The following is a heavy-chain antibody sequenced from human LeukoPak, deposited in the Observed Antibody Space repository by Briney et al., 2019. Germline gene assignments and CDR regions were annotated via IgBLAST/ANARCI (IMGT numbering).Heavy chain of an antibody. D-gene: IGHD5/OR15-5a*01. V-gene: IGHV4-34*01. J-gene: IGHJ4*02. Sequence: SETLSLTCAVHGGTLSGYYWTWIRQSPGMGREWIGEIGQGERTTYNPSLESRVTISGGTSKTHFSLKLTSVTAADTAVYFCARGRSRVLAVYWGQGTLVTVSS. CDR2: IGQGERT. CDR3: ARGRSRVLAVY. CDR1: GGTLSGYY.